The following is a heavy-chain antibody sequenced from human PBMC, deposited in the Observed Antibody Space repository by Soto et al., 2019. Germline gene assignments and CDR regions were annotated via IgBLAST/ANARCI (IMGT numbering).Heavy chain of an antibody. D-gene: IGHD3-10*01. J-gene: IGHJ5*02. Sequence: PSETLSLTCTVSGGSISSGGYSWSWIRQPPGKSLEWIGYIYHSGSTYYNPSLKSRVTISVDRSKSQFSLKMSAVTAADTAVYYCARGVPATMLRGRVISNWFDPWGQGIWVTVSS. V-gene: IGHV4-30-2*02. CDR1: GGSISSGGYS. CDR3: ARGVPATMLRGRVISNWFDP. CDR2: IYHSGST.